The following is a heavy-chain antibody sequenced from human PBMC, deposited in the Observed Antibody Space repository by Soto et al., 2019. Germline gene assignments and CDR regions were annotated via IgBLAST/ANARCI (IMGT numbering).Heavy chain of an antibody. Sequence: SQTLSLTCAISGDSVSSNSAAWNWIRQSPSRGLEWLGRTYYRSKWYNDYAVSVKSRITINPDTSKNQFSQQLNSVTPEDTAVYYYARDRPDSSGYYYYFDYWGQGTLVTVSS. CDR3: ARDRPDSSGYYYYFDY. D-gene: IGHD3-22*01. CDR1: GDSVSSNSAA. V-gene: IGHV6-1*01. J-gene: IGHJ4*02. CDR2: TYYRSKWYN.